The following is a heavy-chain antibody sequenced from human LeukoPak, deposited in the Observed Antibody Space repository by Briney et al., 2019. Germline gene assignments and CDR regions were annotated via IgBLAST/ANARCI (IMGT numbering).Heavy chain of an antibody. CDR3: AKLIAAAGTAEDY. V-gene: IGHV3-11*01. Sequence: GGSLRLSCATSGFTFTDYYMTWIRQAPGKGLEWISYISVSGTTMYYADSVKGRFTLSRDNAKNSLYLQMNSLRADDTAVYYCAKLIAAAGTAEDYWGQGTLVTVSS. CDR1: GFTFTDYY. CDR2: ISVSGTTM. J-gene: IGHJ4*02. D-gene: IGHD6-13*01.